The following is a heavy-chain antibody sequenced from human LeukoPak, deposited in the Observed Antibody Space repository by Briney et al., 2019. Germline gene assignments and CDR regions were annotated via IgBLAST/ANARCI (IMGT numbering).Heavy chain of an antibody. Sequence: GGSLRLSCAASGFTFSDFWMHWVRQAPGKGLVWVSRINSGGTVTNYADSVKGRLTISRDNAKNTLYLQMNSLRAEDTAVYYCAKDHCGGDCYSRAFDYWGQGTLVTVSS. J-gene: IGHJ4*02. CDR1: GFTFSDFW. CDR3: AKDHCGGDCYSRAFDY. D-gene: IGHD2-21*01. CDR2: INSGGTVT. V-gene: IGHV3-74*01.